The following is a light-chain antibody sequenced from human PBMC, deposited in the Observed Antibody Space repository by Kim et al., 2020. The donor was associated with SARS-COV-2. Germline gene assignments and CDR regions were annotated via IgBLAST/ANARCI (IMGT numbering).Light chain of an antibody. V-gene: IGLV2-14*03. CDR3: SSYTSSSTPV. CDR2: DVN. CDR1: SSDVGGYNN. Sequence: GQSITIYCTGTSSDVGGYNNVSWYQQHPGKAPKLMIYDVNNRPSGVSNRFSGSKSGNTASLTISGLQAEDEADYYCSSYTSSSTPVFGGGTQLTVL. J-gene: IGLJ7*01.